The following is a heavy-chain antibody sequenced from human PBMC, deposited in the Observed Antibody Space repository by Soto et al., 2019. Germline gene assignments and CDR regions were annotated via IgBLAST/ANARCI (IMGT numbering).Heavy chain of an antibody. CDR1: GFTFSSYG. CDR2: IWYDGSNK. CDR3: ARVGYYYDSSGLQFFDY. Sequence: VGSLRLSCAASGFTFSSYGMHWVRQAPGKGLEWVAVIWYDGSNKYYADSVKGRFTISRDNSKNTLYLQMNSLRAEDAAVYYCARVGYYYDSSGLQFFDYWGQGTLVTVSS. J-gene: IGHJ4*02. D-gene: IGHD3-22*01. V-gene: IGHV3-33*01.